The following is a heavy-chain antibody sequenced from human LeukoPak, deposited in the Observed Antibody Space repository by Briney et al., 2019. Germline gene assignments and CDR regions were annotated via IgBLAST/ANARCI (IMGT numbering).Heavy chain of an antibody. CDR3: ARDSDVGFGDGTFDY. CDR1: GLTLSSYG. CDR2: IWYDGSNK. J-gene: IGHJ4*02. V-gene: IGHV3-33*01. Sequence: SGGSLRLSCAASGLTLSSYGMHWVRQAPGKGLEWVTVIWYDGSNKYYADSVKGRFTISRDNSKNTLYLQMNSLRAEDTAVFYCARDSDVGFGDGTFDYWGQGTLVTVSS. D-gene: IGHD3-10*01.